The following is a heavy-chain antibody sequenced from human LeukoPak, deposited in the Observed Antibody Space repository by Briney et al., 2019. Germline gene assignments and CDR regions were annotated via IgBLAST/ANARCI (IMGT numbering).Heavy chain of an antibody. CDR3: AELTSMVEQY. CDR1: GLTLSTYG. Sequence: GGSLRLSCAASGLTLSTYGTHWVRQAPGKGLEWVAVISSDGSNKFYADSVKGRFTISRDGSKNTLYLQMNSLRAEDTAVYYCAELTSMVEQYWGQGTLVTVSS. J-gene: IGHJ4*02. CDR2: ISSDGSNK. D-gene: IGHD3-10*01. V-gene: IGHV3-30*03.